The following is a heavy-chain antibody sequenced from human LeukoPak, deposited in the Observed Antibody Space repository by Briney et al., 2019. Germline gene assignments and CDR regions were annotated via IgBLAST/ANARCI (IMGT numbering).Heavy chain of an antibody. CDR2: ISGNGGST. J-gene: IGHJ6*02. CDR1: GFTFSSYA. V-gene: IGHV3-23*01. CDR3: ARDLGSGYYYYGMDV. D-gene: IGHD1-26*01. Sequence: SGGSLRLSCAASGFTFSSYAMTWVRQAPGKGLEWVSAISGNGGSTYYADSVKGRFTISRDNAKNSLYLQMNSLRDEDTAVYYCARDLGSGYYYYGMDVWGQGTTVTVSS.